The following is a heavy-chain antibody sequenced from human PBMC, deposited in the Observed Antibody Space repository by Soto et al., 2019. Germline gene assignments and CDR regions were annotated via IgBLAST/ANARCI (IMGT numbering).Heavy chain of an antibody. V-gene: IGHV5-51*01. Sequence: GESLKISCKGSGYSFPSQWIGWVRQMPGKGLEWMGNIYPADSDTRYSPSFQGQVTISADKSIRTAYLQWSSLKASDTGMYYCARGAVTTNFDYWGLGTKVTVSS. CDR2: IYPADSDT. CDR1: GYSFPSQW. J-gene: IGHJ4*02. D-gene: IGHD4-4*01. CDR3: ARGAVTTNFDY.